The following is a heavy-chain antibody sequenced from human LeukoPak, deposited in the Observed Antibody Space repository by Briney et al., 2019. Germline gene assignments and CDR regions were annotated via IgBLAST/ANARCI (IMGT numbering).Heavy chain of an antibody. CDR3: SRVLVGPATIPDY. CDR2: ISYNGGNK. D-gene: IGHD1-26*01. Sequence: GGSLRLSCAASGFTFSTYDMHWVRQAPGKGLVWVAGISYNGGNKYYADSVRGRFTISRDNSKDTLDLQMNSLRAEDAAVYYCSRVLVGPATIPDYRGQGTLVTVSS. CDR1: GFTFSTYD. V-gene: IGHV3-30*04. J-gene: IGHJ4*02.